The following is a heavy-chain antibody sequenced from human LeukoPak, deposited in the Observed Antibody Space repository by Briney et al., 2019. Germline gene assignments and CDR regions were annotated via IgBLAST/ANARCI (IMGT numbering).Heavy chain of an antibody. V-gene: IGHV1-2*06. J-gene: IGHJ5*02. CDR1: AYTFTDYY. Sequence: ASVKVSCKASAYTFTDYYMHWVRQAPGQGLEWMGLISPNGGGTIYAQKFQGRVTMTRDTSISTDYMELRRLRSDDTAVYYCASGPNAVKGWFDPWGQGTLVTVSS. CDR2: ISPNGGGT. CDR3: ASGPNAVKGWFDP. D-gene: IGHD2-8*01.